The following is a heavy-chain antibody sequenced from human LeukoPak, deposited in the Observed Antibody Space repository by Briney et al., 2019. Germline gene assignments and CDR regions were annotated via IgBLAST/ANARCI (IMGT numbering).Heavy chain of an antibody. CDR2: IFPSDSDT. D-gene: IGHD2-15*01. CDR3: ARTISGRVYYYGMDV. Sequence: GESLKIFCKGSGYSFTSYWIAWVRQMPGKGLELMGVIFPSDSDTRYSPSFQGQVTISADKSINTAYPQWNSLKASDTAMYYCARTISGRVYYYGMDVWGQGTTVTVSS. J-gene: IGHJ6*02. V-gene: IGHV5-51*01. CDR1: GYSFTSYW.